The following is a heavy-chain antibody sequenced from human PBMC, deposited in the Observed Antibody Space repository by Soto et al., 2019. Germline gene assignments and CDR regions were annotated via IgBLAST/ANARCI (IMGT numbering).Heavy chain of an antibody. CDR3: AKDRITIFGAANYNHYYYGMDV. D-gene: IGHD3-3*01. CDR1: GFTFSSYA. J-gene: IGHJ6*02. CDR2: ISGSGGST. V-gene: IGHV3-23*01. Sequence: GGSLRLSCAASGFTFSSYAMSWVRQAPGKGLEWVSAISGSGGSTYYADSVKGRFTISRDNSKNTLYLQMNSLRAEDTAVYYCAKDRITIFGAANYNHYYYGMDVWGQGTTVTVSS.